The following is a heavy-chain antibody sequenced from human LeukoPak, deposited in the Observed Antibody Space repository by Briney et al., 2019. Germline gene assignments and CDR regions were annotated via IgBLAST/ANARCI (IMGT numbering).Heavy chain of an antibody. D-gene: IGHD3/OR15-3a*01. CDR2: ISDSGGST. CDR1: GITLSNYG. J-gene: IGHJ4*02. V-gene: IGHV3-23*01. CDR3: AKRGVVIRVILVGFHREAYYFES. Sequence: GGSLRLSYAVSGITLSNYGMSWLRQAPGKGLEWVAGISDSGGSTKYADSVKGRFTISGDNPKNTLHLQMNSLRAEDTAVYFCAKRGVVIRVILVGFHREAYYFESWGQGALVTVSS.